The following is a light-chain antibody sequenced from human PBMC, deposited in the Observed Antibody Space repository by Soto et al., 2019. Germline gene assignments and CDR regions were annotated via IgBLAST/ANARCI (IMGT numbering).Light chain of an antibody. Sequence: QSALTRPASVSGSPGQSITIACTGTSSDVGGYNYVSWYQQQPGKAPKLMIYDVNNRPSGVSYRFSGSKSGNTASLTISGLQAEDEADYYCSSYTTSSTPVVFGGGTKLTVL. J-gene: IGLJ2*01. CDR1: SSDVGGYNY. CDR2: DVN. CDR3: SSYTTSSTPVV. V-gene: IGLV2-14*01.